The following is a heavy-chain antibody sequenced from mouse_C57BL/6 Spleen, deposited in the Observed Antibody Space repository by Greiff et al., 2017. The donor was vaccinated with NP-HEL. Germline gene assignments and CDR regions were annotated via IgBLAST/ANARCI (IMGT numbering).Heavy chain of an antibody. CDR1: GYSFTSYY. V-gene: IGHV1-66*01. CDR3: ARDGYGSSGGFAY. D-gene: IGHD1-1*01. Sequence: VQLQQSGPELVKPGASVKISCKASGYSFTSYYIHWVKQRPGQGLEWIGWIYPGSGNTKYNEKFTGKATLTADTSSSTAYMQLSSLTSEDAAVYYCARDGYGSSGGFAYWGQGTLVTVSA. J-gene: IGHJ3*01. CDR2: IYPGSGNT.